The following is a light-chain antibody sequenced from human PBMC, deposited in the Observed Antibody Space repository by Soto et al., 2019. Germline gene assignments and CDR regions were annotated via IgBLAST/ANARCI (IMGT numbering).Light chain of an antibody. Sequence: DIQMPQSPSTLCASVGDRGSITRRDSKTMSSGLAWYQQKPGKAPKLLIYKASNLKSGVPYRFSGSGSGTEFTLTISRLKPDDFATYYCQQYNSYPYTFGQGTRLDIK. CDR3: QQYNSYPYT. CDR1: KTMSSG. V-gene: IGKV1-5*03. J-gene: IGKJ2*01. CDR2: KAS.